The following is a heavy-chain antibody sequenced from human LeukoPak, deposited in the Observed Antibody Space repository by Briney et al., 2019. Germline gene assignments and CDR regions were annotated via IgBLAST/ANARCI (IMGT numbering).Heavy chain of an antibody. CDR1: GYTFTSYG. D-gene: IGHD6-6*01. Sequence: ASVKVSCKASGYTFTSYGISWVRQAPGQGLEWMGWISAYNGNTNYAQKLQGRVTMTTDTSTSTAYMELRSLRSDDTAVYYCARDGLAARPVGTLPDWGQGTLVTVSS. J-gene: IGHJ4*02. CDR3: ARDGLAARPVGTLPD. CDR2: ISAYNGNT. V-gene: IGHV1-18*01.